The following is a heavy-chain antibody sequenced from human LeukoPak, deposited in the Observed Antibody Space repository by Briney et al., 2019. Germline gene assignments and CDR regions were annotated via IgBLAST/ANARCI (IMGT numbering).Heavy chain of an antibody. Sequence: ASVKVSCKASGYTFIYYYIHWVRQAPGQGLEWVGWINPNSGGTSYAQKFQGWVTMTRDTSISTAYMDLSRLRSDDTAVYYCARCASGGDYYGLDVWGQGTTVTVS. J-gene: IGHJ6*02. V-gene: IGHV1-2*04. CDR2: INPNSGGT. CDR1: GYTFIYYY. CDR3: ARCASGGDYYGLDV. D-gene: IGHD3-10*01.